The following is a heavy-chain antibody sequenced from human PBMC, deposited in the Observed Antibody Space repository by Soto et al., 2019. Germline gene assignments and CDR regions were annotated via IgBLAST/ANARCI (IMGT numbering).Heavy chain of an antibody. CDR3: ARDWFGIDY. D-gene: IGHD3-16*01. CDR1: GYTFTSYG. CDR2: INPYNGNT. J-gene: IGHJ4*02. V-gene: IGHV1-18*01. Sequence: GASLKVSCKASGYTFTSYGISWVRQAPGQGLEWMGWINPYNGNTNYAQKLQGRVTMTTDTSTNTAYMELRSLRSDDTAVYYCARDWFGIDYWGQGTLVTVSS.